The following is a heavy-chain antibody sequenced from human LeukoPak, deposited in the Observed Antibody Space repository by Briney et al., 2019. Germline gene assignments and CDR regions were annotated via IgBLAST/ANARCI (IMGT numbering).Heavy chain of an antibody. Sequence: SETLSLTCTVSGGSISSYYWSWLGQPPGKRLEWIGYIYYSGSTNYNPSLKSRVTISVDTSKNQFSLKLSSVTAADTAVYYCARVSVAGTGGFDYWGQGTLDTVSS. CDR2: IYYSGST. CDR3: ARVSVAGTGGFDY. D-gene: IGHD6-19*01. V-gene: IGHV4-59*01. J-gene: IGHJ4*02. CDR1: GGSISSYY.